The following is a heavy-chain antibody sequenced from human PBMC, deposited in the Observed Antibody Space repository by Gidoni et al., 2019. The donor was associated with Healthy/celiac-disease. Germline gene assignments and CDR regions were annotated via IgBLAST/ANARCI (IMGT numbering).Heavy chain of an antibody. CDR1: GYSFTSYW. J-gene: IGHJ3*02. CDR3: ARPKGRYQLLGQDAFDI. Sequence: EVQLVQSGAEVKKPGESLKISCQGYGYSFTSYWIGWVRQMPGKGLEWMGIIYPGDSDTRYSPSFQGQVTISADKSISTAYLQWSSLKASDTAMYYCARPKGRYQLLGQDAFDIWGQGTMVTVSS. V-gene: IGHV5-51*01. CDR2: IYPGDSDT. D-gene: IGHD2-2*01.